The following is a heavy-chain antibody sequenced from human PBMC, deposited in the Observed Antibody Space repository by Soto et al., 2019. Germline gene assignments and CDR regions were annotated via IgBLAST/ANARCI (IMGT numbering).Heavy chain of an antibody. CDR2: VYWDKDK. Sequence: QITLKESGPTLVKPTQSLTLTCSFSGFSHTTNGLGVGWIRQPPGQAPDWLAIVYWDKDKRYSPSLRNRLTITGDTARNQVVLTTTSMDPVDSGPYYWVRALSGPGCSLSRCYYYDYWGQGTLVTVSS. D-gene: IGHD2-15*01. CDR1: GFSHTTNGLG. J-gene: IGHJ4*02. V-gene: IGHV2-5*04. CDR3: VRALSGPGCSLSRCYYYDY.